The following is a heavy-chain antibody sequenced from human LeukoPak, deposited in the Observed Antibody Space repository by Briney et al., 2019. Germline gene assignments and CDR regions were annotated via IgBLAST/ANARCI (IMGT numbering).Heavy chain of an antibody. D-gene: IGHD3-22*01. CDR2: IYSGGST. CDR1: GFTVSSNY. CDR3: ARDRYYYDSSGYYSSFEY. J-gene: IGHJ4*02. V-gene: IGHV3-53*01. Sequence: PGGSLRLSCAASGFTVSSNYMSWVRQAPGKGLEWVSVIYSGGSTYYADSVKGRFTISRDNSKNTLYLQMNSLRAEDTAVYYCARDRYYYDSSGYYSSFEYWGQGTLVTVSS.